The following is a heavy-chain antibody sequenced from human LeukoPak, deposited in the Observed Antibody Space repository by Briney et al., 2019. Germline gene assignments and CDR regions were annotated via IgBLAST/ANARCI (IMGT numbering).Heavy chain of an antibody. D-gene: IGHD3-22*01. CDR3: AREKSVVTIDY. V-gene: IGHV4-31*03. Sequence: PSETLSLTCTVSGGSISSGGYYWSWIRQHPGKGLEWIGYIYYSGSTYYNPSLKSRVTISVDTSKNQFSLKLSSVTAADTAVYYCAREKSVVTIDYWGQGTLVTVSS. CDR2: IYYSGST. J-gene: IGHJ4*02. CDR1: GGSISSGGYY.